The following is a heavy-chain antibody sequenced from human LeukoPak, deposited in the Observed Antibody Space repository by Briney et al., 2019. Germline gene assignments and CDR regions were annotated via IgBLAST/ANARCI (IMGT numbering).Heavy chain of an antibody. Sequence: GGSLRLYCEGSGFTFSSYSMNWVRQAPGKGLEWVSYISGSSSSIYYADSVKGRFTISRDNAKNSLYLQMNSLRDEDTAVYYCAREWDNWGQGTLVTVSS. CDR3: AREWDN. J-gene: IGHJ4*02. D-gene: IGHD1-26*01. CDR2: ISGSSSSI. CDR1: GFTFSSYS. V-gene: IGHV3-48*02.